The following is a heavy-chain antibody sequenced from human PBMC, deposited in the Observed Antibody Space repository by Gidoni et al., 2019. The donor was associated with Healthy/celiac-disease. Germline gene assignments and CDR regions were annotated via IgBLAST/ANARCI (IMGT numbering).Heavy chain of an antibody. CDR1: GFTFSSYG. J-gene: IGHJ4*02. CDR2: ISYDGSNK. D-gene: IGHD1-26*01. CDR3: AKDQSLWWELLLFDY. Sequence: LVESGGGVVQPGRSLRLSCAASGFTFSSYGMHWVRQAPGKGLEWVAVISYDGSNKYYADSVKGRFTISRDNSKNTLYLQMNSLRAEDTAVYYCAKDQSLWWELLLFDYWGQGTLVTVSS. V-gene: IGHV3-30*18.